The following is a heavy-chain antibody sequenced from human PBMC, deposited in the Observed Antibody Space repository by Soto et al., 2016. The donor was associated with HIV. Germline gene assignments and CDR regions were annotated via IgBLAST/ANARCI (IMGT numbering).Heavy chain of an antibody. CDR1: GVSISSGGHY. CDR2: IYSSGTT. Sequence: VQLEESGPGLVKPSQTLSLTCTVSGVSISSGGHYWSWIRQFPGEGLEWIGFIYSSGTTYYNPSLKSRLSISLDTSKNQFSLRLNSVYAADTAVYYCARGLERPFDYVGPGNPGHRLL. D-gene: IGHD1-1*01. J-gene: IGHJ4*02. V-gene: IGHV4-31*03. CDR3: ARGLERPFDY.